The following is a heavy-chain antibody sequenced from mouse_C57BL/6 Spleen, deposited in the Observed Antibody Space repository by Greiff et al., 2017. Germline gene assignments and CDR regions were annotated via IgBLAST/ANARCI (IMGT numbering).Heavy chain of an antibody. CDR2: IDPSDSYT. Sequence: QVQLQQPGAELVMPGASVKLSCKASGYTFTSYWMHWVKPRPGPGLEWIGEIDPSDSYTNYNQKFKGKSTLTVDKSSSTAYMQLSSLTSEDSAVYYCARQDLLTTVVRYFDYWGQGTTLTVSS. CDR3: ARQDLLTTVVRYFDY. V-gene: IGHV1-69*01. CDR1: GYTFTSYW. J-gene: IGHJ2*01. D-gene: IGHD1-1*01.